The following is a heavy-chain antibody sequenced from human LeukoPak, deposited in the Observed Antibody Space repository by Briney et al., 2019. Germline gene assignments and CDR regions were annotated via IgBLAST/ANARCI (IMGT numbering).Heavy chain of an antibody. CDR2: INPNSGGT. Sequence: ASVKVSCKASGYTFTGYYMHWVRQAPGQGLEWMGWINPNSGGTNYAQKFQGRVTMTRGTSISTAYMELSRLRSDDTAVYYCARDVGGGGDFDYWGQGTLVTVSS. CDR3: ARDVGGGGDFDY. CDR1: GYTFTGYY. J-gene: IGHJ4*02. V-gene: IGHV1-2*02. D-gene: IGHD2-21*01.